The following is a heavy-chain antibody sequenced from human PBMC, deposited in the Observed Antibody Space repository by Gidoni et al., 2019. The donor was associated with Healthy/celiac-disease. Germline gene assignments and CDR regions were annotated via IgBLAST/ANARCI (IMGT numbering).Heavy chain of an antibody. CDR1: GLTFSSYA. Sequence: EVQLLESGGGLVQPGGSLRLTCAASGLTFSSYAMRWVRQAPGTGLEWVSAISGSGGSTYYADSVKGRFTISRDNSKNTLYLQMNSLRAEDTAVYYCAKDRPVPQWELSNFDYLGQGTLVTVSS. CDR3: AKDRPVPQWELSNFDY. CDR2: ISGSGGST. J-gene: IGHJ4*02. D-gene: IGHD1-26*01. V-gene: IGHV3-23*01.